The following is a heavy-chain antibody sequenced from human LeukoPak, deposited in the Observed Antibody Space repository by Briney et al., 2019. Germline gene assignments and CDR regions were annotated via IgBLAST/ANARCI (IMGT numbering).Heavy chain of an antibody. D-gene: IGHD2-2*01. CDR2: INPNSGGT. Sequence: GASVNVSCKASGYTFTGYYMHWVRQAPGQGREWMGRINPNSGGTNYAQKFQGRVTMTRDTSISTAYMELTRLRSDDTAVYYCAIEKVRQSGMDVWGQGTTVTVSS. CDR3: AIEKVRQSGMDV. CDR1: GYTFTGYY. V-gene: IGHV1-2*06. J-gene: IGHJ6*02.